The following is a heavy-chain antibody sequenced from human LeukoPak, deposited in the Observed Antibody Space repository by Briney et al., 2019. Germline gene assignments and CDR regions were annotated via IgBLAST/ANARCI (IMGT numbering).Heavy chain of an antibody. J-gene: IGHJ5*02. V-gene: IGHV4-59*01. CDR1: GGSISSYY. CDR2: IYYSGST. Sequence: SETLSLTCAVSGGSISSYYWSWIRQPPGKGLEWIGYIYYSGSTNYNPSLKSRVTISVDTSKNQFSLKLSSVTAADTAVYYCARGVMYYDILTGSAPDWFDPWGQGTLVTVSS. CDR3: ARGVMYYDILTGSAPDWFDP. D-gene: IGHD3-9*01.